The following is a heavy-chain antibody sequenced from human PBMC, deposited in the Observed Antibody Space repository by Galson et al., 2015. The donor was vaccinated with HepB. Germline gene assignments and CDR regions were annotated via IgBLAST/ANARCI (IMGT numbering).Heavy chain of an antibody. D-gene: IGHD6-13*01. CDR1: SDSVSSNSAA. V-gene: IGHV6-1*01. CDR2: TYYSNKWYN. Sequence: SAISSDSVSSNSAAWYSIRQSPLTRLEWLGRTYYSNKWYNDYAVSVKSQITINTDTSTNQFSLQLNSVTPEDTVVYCCARGPVAGSWGGYYYGMDVWGQGTTVTVSS. CDR3: ARGPVAGSWGGYYYGMDV. J-gene: IGHJ6*02.